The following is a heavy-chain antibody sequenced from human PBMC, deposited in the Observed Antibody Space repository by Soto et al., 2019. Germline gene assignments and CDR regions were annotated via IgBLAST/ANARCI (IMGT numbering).Heavy chain of an antibody. CDR2: ISGSGGST. D-gene: IGHD3-22*01. Sequence: PGGSLRLSCAASGFTFSSYAMSWVRQAPGKGLEWVSAISGSGGSTYYADSVKGRFTISRDNSKNTLYLQMNSLRAEDTAVYYCAKDEDYYDSSGYAPLDYWGQGTLVTVSS. J-gene: IGHJ4*02. V-gene: IGHV3-23*01. CDR1: GFTFSSYA. CDR3: AKDEDYYDSSGYAPLDY.